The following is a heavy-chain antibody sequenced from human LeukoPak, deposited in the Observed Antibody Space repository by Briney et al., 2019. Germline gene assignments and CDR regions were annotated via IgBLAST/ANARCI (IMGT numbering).Heavy chain of an antibody. D-gene: IGHD2-21*02. CDR1: GFTFSSYG. CDR2: ISSSSSYI. V-gene: IGHV3-21*01. CDR3: ASAIVVVTASDAFDI. Sequence: GGSLRLSCAASGFTFSSYGMNWVRQAPGKGLEWVSSISSSSSYIYYADSVKGRFTISRDNAKNSLYLQMNSLRAEDTAVYYCASAIVVVTASDAFDIWGQGTMVTVSS. J-gene: IGHJ3*02.